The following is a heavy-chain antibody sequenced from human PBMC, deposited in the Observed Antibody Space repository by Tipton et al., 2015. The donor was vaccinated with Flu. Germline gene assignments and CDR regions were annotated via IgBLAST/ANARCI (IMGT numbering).Heavy chain of an antibody. J-gene: IGHJ5*02. CDR1: GFTFSSYG. CDR2: IWYDGSNK. V-gene: IGHV3-33*01. CDR3: ARGGGSKVRWLHPYNWFDP. D-gene: IGHD3-16*01. Sequence: QVQLVQSGGGVVQPGRSLRLSCAASGFTFSSYGMHWVRQAPGKGLEWVAVIWYDGSNKYYADSVKGRFTISRDNSKNTLYLQMNSLRAEDTAVDYCARGGGSKVRWLHPYNWFDPWGQGTLVTVSS.